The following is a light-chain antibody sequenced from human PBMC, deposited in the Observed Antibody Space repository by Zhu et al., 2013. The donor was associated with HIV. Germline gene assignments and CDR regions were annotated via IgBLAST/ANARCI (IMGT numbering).Light chain of an antibody. J-gene: IGKJ1*01. Sequence: EIVLTQSPGTLSLSPGERATLSCRASQSVSSTYLAWYQQKPGQAPRLLIYGASSRATGIPDRFSGSESGTDFTLSISSLQSEDSAIYYCQQYNNWPPWTFGQGTKVEIK. CDR1: QSVSSTY. CDR2: GAS. CDR3: QQYNNWPPWT. V-gene: IGKV3-20*01.